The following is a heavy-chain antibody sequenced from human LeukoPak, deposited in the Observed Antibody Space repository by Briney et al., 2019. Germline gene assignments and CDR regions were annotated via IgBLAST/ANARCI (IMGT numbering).Heavy chain of an antibody. CDR2: IFHSGST. D-gene: IGHD5-24*01. V-gene: IGHV4-38-2*02. CDR3: ARESGDGYNYWYFDL. Sequence: SETLSLTCTVSGYSISSGFYWGWIRQPPGKGLEWIGSIFHSGSTYYNPSLKSRVTISVDTSRNQFSLKLSSVTAADTAVYYCARESGDGYNYWYFDLWGRGTLVTVSS. CDR1: GYSISSGFY. J-gene: IGHJ2*01.